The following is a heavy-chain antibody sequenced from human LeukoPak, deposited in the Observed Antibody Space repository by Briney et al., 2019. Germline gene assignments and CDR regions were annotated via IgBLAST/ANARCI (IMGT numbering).Heavy chain of an antibody. J-gene: IGHJ3*02. Sequence: PGGSLRLSCAASGFTFSSYSMTWVRQAPGKGLEWVSSISSSSSYIYYADSVKGRFTISRDNAKNSLYLQMNSLRAEDTAVYYCARVGSDAFDIWGQGTMVTVSS. CDR3: ARVGSDAFDI. V-gene: IGHV3-21*01. CDR1: GFTFSSYS. CDR2: ISSSSSYI.